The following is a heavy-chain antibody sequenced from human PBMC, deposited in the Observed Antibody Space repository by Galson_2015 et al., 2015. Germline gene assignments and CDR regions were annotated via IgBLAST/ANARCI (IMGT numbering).Heavy chain of an antibody. J-gene: IGHJ6*02. V-gene: IGHV6-1*01. CDR3: AREHSSSWSGFYGMDV. Sequence: CAISGDSVSSNSAAWNWIRQSPSRGLEWLGRTYYRSKWYNDYAVPVKSRITINPDTSKNQFSLQLNSVTPEDTAVYYCAREHSSSWSGFYGMDVWGQGTTVTVSS. CDR1: GDSVSSNSAA. D-gene: IGHD6-13*01. CDR2: TYYRSKWYN.